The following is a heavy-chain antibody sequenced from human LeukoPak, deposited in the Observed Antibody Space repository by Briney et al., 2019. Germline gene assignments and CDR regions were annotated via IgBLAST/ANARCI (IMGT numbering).Heavy chain of an antibody. CDR3: VSGSVDAFDI. CDR1: GFTFSSYA. Sequence: PGGSLRLSCSASGFTFSSYAMHWFRQAPGKGLEYVSAISSNGGSTYYADSVKGRFTNSRDNSKNTMYLQMSSLRAEDTAVYYYVSGSVDAFDIWGQGTMVTVSS. V-gene: IGHV3-64D*09. J-gene: IGHJ3*02. CDR2: ISSNGGST. D-gene: IGHD3-22*01.